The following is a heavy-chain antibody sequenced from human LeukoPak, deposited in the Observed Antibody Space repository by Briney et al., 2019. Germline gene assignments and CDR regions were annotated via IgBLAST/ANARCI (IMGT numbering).Heavy chain of an antibody. D-gene: IGHD1-7*01. J-gene: IGHJ4*02. CDR1: GFTLSDYW. CDR2: ISPDGRNI. V-gene: IGHV3-74*01. CDR3: VRDGGGTTPYDC. Sequence: PAGGSLRLSCAAPGFTLSDYWMNWVRQVPGKGPVWVSHISPDGRNIAYADSVKGRFTISRDSAKNTLYLQMNSLRVGDTAVYYCVRDGGGTTPYDCWGQGTLVTVSS.